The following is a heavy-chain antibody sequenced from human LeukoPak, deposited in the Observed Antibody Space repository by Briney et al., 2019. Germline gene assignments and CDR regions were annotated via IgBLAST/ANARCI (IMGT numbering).Heavy chain of an antibody. CDR1: GYTFTGYY. CDR2: INPNSGGT. Sequence: ASVKVSCKASGYTFTGYYMHWVRQAPGQGLEWMGWINPNSGGTNYAQKFQGRVTMTRDTSISAAYMELSRLRSDDTAVYYCARDHEPMGAYYYYMDVWGKGTTVTISS. J-gene: IGHJ6*03. D-gene: IGHD3-10*01. CDR3: ARDHEPMGAYYYYMDV. V-gene: IGHV1-2*02.